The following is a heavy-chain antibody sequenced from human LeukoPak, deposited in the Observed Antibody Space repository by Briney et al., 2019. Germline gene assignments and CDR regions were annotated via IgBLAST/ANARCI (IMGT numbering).Heavy chain of an antibody. CDR1: GFTSSSSW. J-gene: IGHJ3*02. Sequence: GGCLRLSCAASGFTSSSSWMHRVRHAPGEGLVWVSRINTDGSSTSYADSVKGPFTISRDTTKNTLYLQMNSLRAEDTAVYDCARDDRHGFDIWGQGTMVTVSS. CDR2: INTDGSST. V-gene: IGHV3-74*01. CDR3: ARDDRHGFDI. D-gene: IGHD3-22*01.